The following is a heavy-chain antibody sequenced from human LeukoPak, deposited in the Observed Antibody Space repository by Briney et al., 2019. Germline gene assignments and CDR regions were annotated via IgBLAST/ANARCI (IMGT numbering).Heavy chain of an antibody. CDR3: ARVGTMVRGAMDV. V-gene: IGHV4-59*12. J-gene: IGHJ6*03. D-gene: IGHD3-10*01. Sequence: PSETLSLTCTVSGGSISSYYWSWIRQPPGKGLEWIGYIYYSGSTNYNPSLKSRVTMSVDTSKNQFSLKLSSVTAADTAVYYCARVGTMVRGAMDVWGKGTTVTVSS. CDR1: GGSISSYY. CDR2: IYYSGST.